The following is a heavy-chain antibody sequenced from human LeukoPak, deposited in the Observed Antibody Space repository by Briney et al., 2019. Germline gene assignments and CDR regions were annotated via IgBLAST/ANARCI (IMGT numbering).Heavy chain of an antibody. CDR2: IYYSGST. J-gene: IGHJ3*02. V-gene: IGHV4-61*05. CDR1: GGSISSSSYY. Sequence: SETLSLTCTVSGGSISSSSYYWGWIRQPPGKGLEWIGYIYYSGSTNCNPSLKSRVTISVDTSKNQFSLKLSSVTAADTAVYYCARQAWYSSSWSGAFDIWGQGTMVTVSS. D-gene: IGHD6-13*01. CDR3: ARQAWYSSSWSGAFDI.